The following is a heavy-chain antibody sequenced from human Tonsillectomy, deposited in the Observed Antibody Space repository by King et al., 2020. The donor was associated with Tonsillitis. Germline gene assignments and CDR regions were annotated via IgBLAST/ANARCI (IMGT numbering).Heavy chain of an antibody. CDR3: ARTLAATRGYYFDY. D-gene: IGHD6-19*01. CDR2: IIPVLGTA. CDR1: GGTFNNYA. Sequence: HVQLVQSGAEVKKPGSSVKVSCKASGGTFNNYAISWVRQAPGQGLEWMGRIIPVLGTAKYAQKFQGRIMITADKATSTVNMEMSSLTSEDTAIYFCARTLAATRGYYFDYWGQGSPVTVSS. V-gene: IGHV1-69*04. J-gene: IGHJ4*02.